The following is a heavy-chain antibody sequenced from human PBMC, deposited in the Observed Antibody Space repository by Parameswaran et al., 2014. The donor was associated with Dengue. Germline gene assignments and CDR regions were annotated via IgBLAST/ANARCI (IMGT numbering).Heavy chain of an antibody. Sequence: VRQAPGKGLEWVSYISSSSSTIYYADSVKGRFTISRDNAKNSLYLQMNSLRAEDTAVYYCARDGSSGWFFYFDYWGQGTLVTVSS. J-gene: IGHJ4*02. V-gene: IGHV3-48*01. D-gene: IGHD6-19*01. CDR2: ISSSSSTI. CDR3: ARDGSSGWFFYFDY.